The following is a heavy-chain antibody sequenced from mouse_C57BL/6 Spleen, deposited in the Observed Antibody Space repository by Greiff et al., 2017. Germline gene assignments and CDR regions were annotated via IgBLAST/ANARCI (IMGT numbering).Heavy chain of an antibody. J-gene: IGHJ4*01. CDR1: GYTFTSYW. CDR3: ARGDGNYFYYAMDY. Sequence: QVQLQQPGAELVKPGASVKMSCKASGYTFTSYWITWVKQRPGQGLEWIGDIYPGSGSTNYNEKFKSKATLTVDTSSSTAYMLLSSLTSEDSAVYYCARGDGNYFYYAMDYWGQGTSVTVSS. CDR2: IYPGSGST. D-gene: IGHD2-1*01. V-gene: IGHV1-55*01.